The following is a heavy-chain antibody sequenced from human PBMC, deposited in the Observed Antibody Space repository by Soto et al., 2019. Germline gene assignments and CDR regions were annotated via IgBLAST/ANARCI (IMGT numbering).Heavy chain of an antibody. CDR1: GYAFTTYG. CDR3: ARGRYGEY. J-gene: IGHJ4*02. CDR2: ISAHNGNT. Sequence: QVHLVQSGAEVKKPGASVKVSCKGSGYAFTTYGITWVRQAPGQGLEWMGWISAHNGNTNYAQKLQGRVTVTRDTSTSTDYMELRSLRSDDPAGYYCARGRYGEYWGQGALVTVS. V-gene: IGHV1-18*01. D-gene: IGHD3-10*01.